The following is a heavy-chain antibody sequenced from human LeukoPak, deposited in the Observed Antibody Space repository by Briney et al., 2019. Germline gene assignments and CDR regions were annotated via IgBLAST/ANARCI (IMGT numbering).Heavy chain of an antibody. CDR2: VFTTGTT. D-gene: IGHD5-18*01. CDR1: GGSVSSGGYS. Sequence: SETLSLACVVSGGSVSSGGYSWWWVRQAPGKGLEWIGYVFTTGTTYYNPSLNSRVTISLDMSKNQFSLKLRSVTAADTAVYFCVRGVTRGYIYADWGQGTLVTVSS. CDR3: VRGVTRGYIYAD. V-gene: IGHV4-30-4*07. J-gene: IGHJ4*02.